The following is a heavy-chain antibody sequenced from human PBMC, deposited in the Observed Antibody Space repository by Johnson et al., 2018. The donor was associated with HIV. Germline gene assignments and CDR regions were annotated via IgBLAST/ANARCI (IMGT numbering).Heavy chain of an antibody. J-gene: IGHJ3*02. CDR1: GFTFDDYG. CDR3: AKDLYSSSWTNDAFDI. V-gene: IGHV3-30*18. CDR2: ISYDGSNK. D-gene: IGHD6-13*01. Sequence: QVQLVASGGGVVRPGGSLRLSCAASGFTFDDYGMSWVRQAPGKGLEWVAVISYDGSNKYYADSVKGRFTISRDNSKNTVYLQMNGLRAEDTAVYHCAKDLYSSSWTNDAFDIWGQGTMVTVSS.